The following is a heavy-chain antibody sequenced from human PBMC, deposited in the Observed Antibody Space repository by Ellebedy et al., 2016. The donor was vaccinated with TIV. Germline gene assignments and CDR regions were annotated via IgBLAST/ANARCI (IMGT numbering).Heavy chain of an antibody. V-gene: IGHV3-9*01. CDR3: VNMPNSYLRGMDV. D-gene: IGHD1-7*01. Sequence: PGGSLRLSCAASGFNFNDYAMHRVRQRPGKGLEWVSGISWNSVVIGYADSVKGRFTISRDNAKNSLYLEMDSLRSEDTARYYCVNMPNSYLRGMDVWGQGTTVAVSS. CDR2: ISWNSVVI. CDR1: GFNFNDYA. J-gene: IGHJ6*02.